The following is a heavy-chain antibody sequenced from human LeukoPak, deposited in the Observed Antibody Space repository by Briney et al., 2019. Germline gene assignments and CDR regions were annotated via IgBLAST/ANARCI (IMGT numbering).Heavy chain of an antibody. CDR2: ISGSGGST. D-gene: IGHD6-13*01. CDR1: GFTFSSYA. J-gene: IGHJ4*02. CDR3: ARAGLYSSSPGDY. V-gene: IGHV3-23*01. Sequence: RGSLRLSCAASGFTFSSYAMSWVRQAPGKGLEWVSAISGSGGSTYYADSVKGRFTISRDNAKNSLYLQMNSLRAEDTAVYYCARAGLYSSSPGDYWGQGTLVTVSS.